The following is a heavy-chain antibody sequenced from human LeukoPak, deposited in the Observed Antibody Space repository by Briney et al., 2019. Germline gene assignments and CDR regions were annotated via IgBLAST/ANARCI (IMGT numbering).Heavy chain of an antibody. CDR1: SGSISSYY. CDR2: IYYSGST. Sequence: SETLSLTCTVSSGSISSYYWSWIRQPPGKGLEWIGYIYYSGSTNYNPSLKSRVTISVDTSKNQFSLKLSSVTAADTAVYYCARRRVAGTYYYGMDVWGQGTTVTVSS. V-gene: IGHV4-59*08. D-gene: IGHD6-19*01. CDR3: ARRRVAGTYYYGMDV. J-gene: IGHJ6*02.